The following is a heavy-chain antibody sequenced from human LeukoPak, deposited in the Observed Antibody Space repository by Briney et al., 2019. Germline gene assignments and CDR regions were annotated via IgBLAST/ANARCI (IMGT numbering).Heavy chain of an antibody. Sequence: ASVKVSCKASGYTFTSYYMHWVRQAPGQGLEWMGIINPSGGSTSYAQKFQGRVTMTRDMSTSTVYMELSSLRSEDTAVYYCARAQPYYDFWSGYYRPRYYYYMDVWGKGTTVTVSS. CDR2: INPSGGST. D-gene: IGHD3-3*01. J-gene: IGHJ6*03. CDR3: ARAQPYYDFWSGYYRPRYYYYMDV. V-gene: IGHV1-46*01. CDR1: GYTFTSYY.